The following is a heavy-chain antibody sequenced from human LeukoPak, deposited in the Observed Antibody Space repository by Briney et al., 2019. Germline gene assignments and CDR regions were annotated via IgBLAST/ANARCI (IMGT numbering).Heavy chain of an antibody. CDR1: GFTFDDYA. CDR3: AKGGFYGLLEYIDY. Sequence: PGRSLRLSCAASGFTFDDYAMHWVRQAPGKGLEWVSGISWNSGSVGYADSVKGRFTISRDNAKNSLYLQMNSLRAEDTALYYCAKGGFYGLLEYIDYWGQGTLVTVSS. V-gene: IGHV3-9*01. J-gene: IGHJ4*02. CDR2: ISWNSGSV. D-gene: IGHD3-10*01.